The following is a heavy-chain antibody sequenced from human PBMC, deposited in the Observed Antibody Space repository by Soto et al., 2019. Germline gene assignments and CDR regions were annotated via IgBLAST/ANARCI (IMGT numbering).Heavy chain of an antibody. CDR1: RGTFSSYA. D-gene: IGHD2-15*01. J-gene: IGHJ6*02. CDR3: ARDHGGNTNYYYYGMDV. V-gene: IGHV1-69*01. CDR2: IIPIFGTA. Sequence: QVQLVQSGAEVKKPGSSVKVSCKASRGTFSSYAISWVRQAPGQGLEWMGGIIPIFGTANYAQKFQGRVTITADESTSTAYMELSSLRSEDTAVYYCARDHGGNTNYYYYGMDVWGQGTMVTVSS.